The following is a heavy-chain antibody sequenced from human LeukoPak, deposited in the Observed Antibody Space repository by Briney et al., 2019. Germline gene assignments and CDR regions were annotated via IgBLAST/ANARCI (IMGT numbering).Heavy chain of an antibody. CDR3: ARDVRMVRGVIRD. J-gene: IGHJ4*02. Sequence: PGGSLRLSCAASGFTFSSYWMHWVRQAPGKGLVWVSRINSDGSSTTYADSVKGRFTISRDNAKNTLYLQMNSLRAEDTAVYYCARDVRMVRGVIRDWGQGTLVTVSS. D-gene: IGHD3-10*01. V-gene: IGHV3-74*01. CDR1: GFTFSSYW. CDR2: INSDGSST.